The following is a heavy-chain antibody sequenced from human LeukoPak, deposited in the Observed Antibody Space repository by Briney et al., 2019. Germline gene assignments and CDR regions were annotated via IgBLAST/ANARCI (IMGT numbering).Heavy chain of an antibody. Sequence: GGSLRLSCAASGFTFRRFSMIGVRQAPGKGLEWVSSISSSSSYIYYADSVKGRFTISRDNAKNSLYLQMNSLRAEDTAVYYCARDPGLTSSCFSGYCGQGTLVTVSS. J-gene: IGHJ4*02. CDR3: ARDPGLTSSCFSGY. V-gene: IGHV3-21*01. CDR1: GFTFRRFS. CDR2: ISSSSSYI. D-gene: IGHD6-13*01.